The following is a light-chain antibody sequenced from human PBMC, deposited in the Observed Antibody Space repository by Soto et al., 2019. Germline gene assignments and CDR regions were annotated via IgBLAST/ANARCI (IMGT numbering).Light chain of an antibody. CDR3: QQYSTYAQT. V-gene: IGKV1-5*01. Sequence: DIQMTQSPSPLSASVGDRVTITCRASQSISSWLAWYQQKPGKAPKLLIYDASSLQVGVPSRFSGSGSGTEFTLSISNLQPDDFATYYCQQYSTYAQTFGQWTKIEIK. CDR2: DAS. J-gene: IGKJ2*01. CDR1: QSISSW.